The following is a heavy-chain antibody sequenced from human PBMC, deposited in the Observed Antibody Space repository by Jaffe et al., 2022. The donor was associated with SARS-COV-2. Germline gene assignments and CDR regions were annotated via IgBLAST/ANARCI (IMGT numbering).Heavy chain of an antibody. CDR3: AKDGCGGDCSVNWFDP. Sequence: EVQLVESGGGLVQPGGSLRLSCAASGFTFSSYAMSWVRQAPGKGLEWVSAISGSGGSTYYADSVKGRFTISRDNSKNTLYLQMNSLRAEDTAVYYCAKDGCGGDCSVNWFDPWGQGTLVTVSS. CDR2: ISGSGGST. V-gene: IGHV3-23*04. D-gene: IGHD2-21*02. J-gene: IGHJ5*02. CDR1: GFTFSSYA.